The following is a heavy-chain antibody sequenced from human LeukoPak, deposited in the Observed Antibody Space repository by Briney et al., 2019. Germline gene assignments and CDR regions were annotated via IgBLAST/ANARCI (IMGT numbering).Heavy chain of an antibody. J-gene: IGHJ5*02. Sequence: SETLSLTCTVSGGSISSHYWSWIRQPPGKGLEWIGYIYYSGGTNYNPSLKSRVTISVDTSKNQFSLKLSSVTAADTAVYYCARDLEGYDYVWGSYPVNWFDPWGQGTLVTVSS. CDR2: IYYSGGT. V-gene: IGHV4-59*11. CDR3: ARDLEGYDYVWGSYPVNWFDP. D-gene: IGHD3-16*02. CDR1: GGSISSHY.